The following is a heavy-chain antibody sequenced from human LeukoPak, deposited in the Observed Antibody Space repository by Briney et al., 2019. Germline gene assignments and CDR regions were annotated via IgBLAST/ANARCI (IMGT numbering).Heavy chain of an antibody. Sequence: SVKVSCKASGGTFSSYAISWVRQAPGQGLEWMGGIIPIFGTANYAQKFQGRVTITADGSTSTAYMELSSLRSEDTAVYYCAREGNPYYYDSSGYYYFDYWGQGTLVTVSS. CDR3: AREGNPYYYDSSGYYYFDY. V-gene: IGHV1-69*13. CDR2: IIPIFGTA. D-gene: IGHD3-22*01. CDR1: GGTFSSYA. J-gene: IGHJ4*02.